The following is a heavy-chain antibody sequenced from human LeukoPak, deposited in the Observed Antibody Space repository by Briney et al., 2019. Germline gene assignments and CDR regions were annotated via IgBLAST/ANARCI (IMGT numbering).Heavy chain of an antibody. D-gene: IGHD2-21*01. CDR3: VTDLVIKGYFDY. V-gene: IGHV3-15*01. Sequence: GESLRLSCAASGFTFSNVCMSWVRQVPGKGLEWVGRIRRKTDGETTDHAAPVKGRFTISRDDSKNTLYLQMNSLKTEDTAVYYCVTDLVIKGYFDYWGQGALVTVSS. CDR1: GFTFSNVC. CDR2: IRRKTDGETT. J-gene: IGHJ4*02.